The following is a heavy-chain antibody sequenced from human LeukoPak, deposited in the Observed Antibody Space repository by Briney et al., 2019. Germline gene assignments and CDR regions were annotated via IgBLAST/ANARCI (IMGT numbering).Heavy chain of an antibody. D-gene: IGHD5-18*01. CDR1: GGSISSGGYS. Sequence: PSQTLSLTCAVSGGSISSGGYSWSWIRQPPGKGLEWIGYIYHSGSTYYNPSLKRRVTISVDTSKNQFSLKLSSVTAADTAVYYCARRGYSYGYFDYWGQGTLVTVSS. CDR3: ARRGYSYGYFDY. V-gene: IGHV4-30-2*02. J-gene: IGHJ4*02. CDR2: IYHSGST.